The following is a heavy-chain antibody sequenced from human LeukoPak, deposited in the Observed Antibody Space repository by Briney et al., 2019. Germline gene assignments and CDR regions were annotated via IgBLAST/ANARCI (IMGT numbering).Heavy chain of an antibody. D-gene: IGHD3-22*01. V-gene: IGHV3-7*03. J-gene: IGHJ6*03. CDR1: GFIFSSYW. Sequence: PGGSLRLSCAASGFIFSSYWMSWVRQAPGKGLEWVANIKQDGSEKYYVDSVKGRFTISRDNAKNSLYLQMNSLRAEDTAVYYCARVTRGYQTTQMSYYYYMDVWGKGTTVTISS. CDR2: IKQDGSEK. CDR3: ARVTRGYQTTQMSYYYYMDV.